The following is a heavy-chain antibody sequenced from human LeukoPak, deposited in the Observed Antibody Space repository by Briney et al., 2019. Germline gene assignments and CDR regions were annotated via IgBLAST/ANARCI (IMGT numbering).Heavy chain of an antibody. D-gene: IGHD3-10*01. V-gene: IGHV4-38-2*02. J-gene: IGHJ4*02. CDR2: IYHSGST. CDR3: ARHLGGFLNYFDY. CDR1: GYSISSGYY. Sequence: PSETLSLTCTVSGYSISSGYYWGWIRQPPGKGLEWIGSIYHSGSTYYNPSLKSRVTISVDTSKNQFSLKLSSVTAADTAVYYCARHLGGFLNYFDYWGQGTLVTVSS.